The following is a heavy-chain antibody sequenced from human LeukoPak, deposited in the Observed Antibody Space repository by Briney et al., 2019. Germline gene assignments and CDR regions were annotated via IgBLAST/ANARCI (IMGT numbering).Heavy chain of an antibody. J-gene: IGHJ4*02. CDR3: SKAPYSGTYYFDC. Sequence: PGGSLRLSCAASGLTFSSYVMSWVRQAPGKGLEWVSVISGSGDSTYYADSVKGRFTISRDNSKNTLYLQMNSLRAEDTAVYYCSKAPYSGTYYFDCWGQGTLVTASP. V-gene: IGHV3-23*01. D-gene: IGHD1-26*01. CDR2: ISGSGDST. CDR1: GLTFSSYV.